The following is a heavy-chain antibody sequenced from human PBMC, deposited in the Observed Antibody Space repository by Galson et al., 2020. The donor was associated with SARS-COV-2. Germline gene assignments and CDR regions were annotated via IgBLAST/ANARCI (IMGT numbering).Heavy chain of an antibody. CDR3: ARQGVNMIVLVAVPGWYFDL. V-gene: IGHV4-38-2*02. D-gene: IGHD2-21*01. CDR1: GYSFSTTNY. J-gene: IGHJ2*01. CDR2: VYPSGTT. Sequence: SETLSLTCTVSGYSFSTTNYWCWVRQPPGRGLEWIGSVYPSGTTYYNPSLKSRVTISVDTSKNQFSLGLDSVTAADTALYYCARQGVNMIVLVAVPGWYFDLWGRGTLVTVSS.